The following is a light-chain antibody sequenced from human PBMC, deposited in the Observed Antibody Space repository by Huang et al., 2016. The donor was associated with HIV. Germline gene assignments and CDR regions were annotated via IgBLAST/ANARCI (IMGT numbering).Light chain of an antibody. CDR3: QQYNSFPGT. J-gene: IGKJ1*01. Sequence: DIQMTQSPSTLSASVGDRVTITCRASQRISSSLAWYQQKPGKAPKLLIYKTSTLHSGVPSRFSGRGSGTEFTLTISSLQLDDFATYYCQQYNSFPGTFGQGTKVEIK. CDR2: KTS. V-gene: IGKV1-5*03. CDR1: QRISSS.